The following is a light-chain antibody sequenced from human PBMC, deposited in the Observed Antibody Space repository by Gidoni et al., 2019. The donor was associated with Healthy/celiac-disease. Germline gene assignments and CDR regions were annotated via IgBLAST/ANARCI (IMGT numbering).Light chain of an antibody. Sequence: EIVMTQSPAPLSVSPGERATLSCRASQSVSSNLAWYQQQPGQAPRLLIYCASTRATGIPARFSGSGSGTEFTLTISSLQSEYFAVYYCQQYNNWPRTFGQGTKVEIK. V-gene: IGKV3-15*01. CDR1: QSVSSN. CDR3: QQYNNWPRT. J-gene: IGKJ1*01. CDR2: CAS.